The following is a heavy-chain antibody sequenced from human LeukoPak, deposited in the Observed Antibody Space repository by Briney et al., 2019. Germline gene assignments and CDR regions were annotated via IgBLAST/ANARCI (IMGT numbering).Heavy chain of an antibody. D-gene: IGHD1-1*01. CDR2: IRSKAYGETA. CDR3: TRDRGAYNLYDY. J-gene: IGHJ4*02. CDR1: GLTFGDYA. V-gene: IGHV3-49*03. Sequence: GGSLRLSCTASGLTFGDYAMSWIRQAPGKGLEWVGFIRSKAYGETADYAASVKGRFTISRDDTKAIAYLQMNSLKTEDTAVYHCTRDRGAYNLYDYWGQGTLVTVSS.